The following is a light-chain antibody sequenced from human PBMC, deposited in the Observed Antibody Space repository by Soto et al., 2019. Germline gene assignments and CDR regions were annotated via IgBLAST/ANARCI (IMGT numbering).Light chain of an antibody. CDR1: RSDVGGYNY. CDR3: SSYTTGGPRGVV. J-gene: IGLJ3*02. V-gene: IGLV2-14*01. CDR2: EVS. Sequence: QSALTQPAAVSGSPGQSITISCTGTRSDVGGYNYVSWYQQHPGKAPKLMIYEVSNRPSGVSNRFSGSKSGNTASLTISGLQADDEADYYCSSYTTGGPRGVVFGGGTKLPVL.